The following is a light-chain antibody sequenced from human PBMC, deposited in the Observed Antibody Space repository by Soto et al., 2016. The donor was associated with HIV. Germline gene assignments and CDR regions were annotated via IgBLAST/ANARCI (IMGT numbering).Light chain of an antibody. CDR1: QSLRHSDGKTY. J-gene: IGKJ2*03. Sequence: ALTQSPLSLPVTLGQPASISCKSSQSLRHSDGKTYLSWYLQKTGQPPHLLIYEVSKRFSGVPNRFSGSGSGTDFTLEISRVEAEDIGVYYCILSRHLPRFGPGTKLEIK. CDR2: EVS. V-gene: IGKV2D-29*01. CDR3: ILSRHLPR.